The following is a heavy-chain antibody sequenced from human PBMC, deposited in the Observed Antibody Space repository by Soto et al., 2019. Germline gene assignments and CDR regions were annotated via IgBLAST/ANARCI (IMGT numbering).Heavy chain of an antibody. CDR1: GYNFDSYG. D-gene: IGHD2-21*02. V-gene: IGHV1-18*01. Sequence: QAQLVQSGSEEEKPGASVKVSCKASGYNFDSYGISWVRQAPGQGLQWMGWISTYTGNTHYSLKFQGRVTMTTDTAPNAAFMEPRGLRLAEPAVYFCVGDRFYVKGGYSASMWGQGTLVTV. J-gene: IGHJ4*02. CDR2: ISTYTGNT. CDR3: VGDRFYVKGGYSASM.